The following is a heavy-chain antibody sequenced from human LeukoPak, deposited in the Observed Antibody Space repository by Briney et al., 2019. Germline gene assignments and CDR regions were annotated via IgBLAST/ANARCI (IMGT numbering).Heavy chain of an antibody. Sequence: PSETLSLTCAVYGGSFSGYYWSWIRQPPGKGLEWIGRIYTSGSTNYNPSLKSRVTMSVDTSKNQFSLKLSSVTAADTAVYYCARLARGYSGYDSYYYYMDVWGKGTTVTISS. J-gene: IGHJ6*03. CDR3: ARLARGYSGYDSYYYYMDV. CDR2: IYTSGST. CDR1: GGSFSGYY. D-gene: IGHD5-12*01. V-gene: IGHV4-59*10.